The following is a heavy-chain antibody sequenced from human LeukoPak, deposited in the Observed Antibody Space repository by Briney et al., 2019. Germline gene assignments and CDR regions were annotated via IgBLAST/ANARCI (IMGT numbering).Heavy chain of an antibody. V-gene: IGHV3-7*03. CDR2: IKQDGSEK. D-gene: IGHD3-16*01. Sequence: GGSLRLSCVAYGFTFSNYWMAWVRQAPGKGLEWVANIKQDGSEKHYVDSVKGRFTISRDNAKNSVYLQMNSLRAEDTAVYYCVKHPFGAFDIWGQGTMVTVSS. CDR1: GFTFSNYW. J-gene: IGHJ3*02. CDR3: VKHPFGAFDI.